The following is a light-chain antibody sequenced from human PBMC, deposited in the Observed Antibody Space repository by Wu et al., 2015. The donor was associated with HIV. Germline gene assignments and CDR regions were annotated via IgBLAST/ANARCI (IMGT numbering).Light chain of an antibody. CDR3: QQYGSSPVS. Sequence: DIVLMQSPGTLSLSPGQRATFSCRASQILTNSYLAWYQQKPGQAPRVLIYGASSRASGIPDRFSGSGSGTDFTLTISRLEPEDFAVYYCQQYGSSPVSFGQGTKLEIK. CDR1: QILTNSY. CDR2: GAS. J-gene: IGKJ2*03. V-gene: IGKV3-20*01.